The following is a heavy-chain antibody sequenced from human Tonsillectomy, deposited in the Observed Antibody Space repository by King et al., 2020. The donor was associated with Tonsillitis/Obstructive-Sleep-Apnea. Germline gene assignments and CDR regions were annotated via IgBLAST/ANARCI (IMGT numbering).Heavy chain of an antibody. CDR3: ARILAEAVGLMGPRDYFDY. Sequence: TLKESGPVLVKPTETLTLTCTVSGFSLSNARMGVSWIRQPPGKALEWLAHIFSNDEKSYSTSLKSRLTISKDTSKSQVVLTMTNIDPVDTATYYCARILAEAVGLMGPRDYFDYWGQGTLVTVSS. J-gene: IGHJ4*02. CDR2: IFSNDEK. V-gene: IGHV2-26*01. D-gene: IGHD6-19*01. CDR1: GFSLSNARMG.